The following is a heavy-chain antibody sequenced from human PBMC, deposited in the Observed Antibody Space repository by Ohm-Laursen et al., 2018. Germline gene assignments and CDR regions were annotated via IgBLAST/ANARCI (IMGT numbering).Heavy chain of an antibody. Sequence: SLRLSCTASGFTFSDYYMSWIRQAPGKGLEWVSYISSSGSTIYYADSVKGRFTISGDNAKNSLYLQMNSLRAEDTAVYYCASKKPEGFDYWGQGTLVTVSS. CDR2: ISSSGSTI. J-gene: IGHJ4*02. CDR3: ASKKPEGFDY. CDR1: GFTFSDYY. V-gene: IGHV3-11*01.